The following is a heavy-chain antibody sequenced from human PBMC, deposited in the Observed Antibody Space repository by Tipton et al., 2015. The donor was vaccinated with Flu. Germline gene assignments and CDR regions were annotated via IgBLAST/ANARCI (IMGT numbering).Heavy chain of an antibody. CDR1: GYSFTSYW. CDR3: ARVCTTYYYYYGMDV. D-gene: IGHD2-8*01. CDR2: IYPGDSDT. V-gene: IGHV5-51*01. J-gene: IGHJ6*02. Sequence: GAEVKKPGESLKISCKGSGYSFTSYWIGWVRQMPGKGLEWMGIIYPGDSDTRYSPSFQGQVTISADKSISTAYLQWSSLKASDTAMYYCARVCTTYYYYYGMDVWGQGTTVTVSS.